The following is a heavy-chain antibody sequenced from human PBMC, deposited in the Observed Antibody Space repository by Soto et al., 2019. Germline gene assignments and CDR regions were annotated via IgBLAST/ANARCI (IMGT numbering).Heavy chain of an antibody. CDR2: IYTSGST. J-gene: IGHJ6*02. CDR1: GGSISSYY. Sequence: QVQLQESGPGLVKPSETLSLTCTVSGGSISSYYWSWIRQPAGKGLEWIGRIYTSGSTNYNPSLKSRVTMSVDTSKNQFSLKLSSVTAADTAVYYCARDGQMDDHRTLPYYYYGMDVWGQGTTVTVSS. D-gene: IGHD2-15*01. V-gene: IGHV4-4*07. CDR3: ARDGQMDDHRTLPYYYYGMDV.